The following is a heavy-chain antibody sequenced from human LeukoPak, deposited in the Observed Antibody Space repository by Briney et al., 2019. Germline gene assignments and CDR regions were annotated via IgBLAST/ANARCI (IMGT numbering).Heavy chain of an antibody. CDR1: GGSISNYY. CDR2: ISYSGGT. V-gene: IGHV4-59*12. Sequence: SETLSLTCTVSGGSISNYYWNWIRQPPGKGLEWVGHISYSGGTKYNPSLQSRVTISIDTSKNQFSLSLTAVTAADTAVYYCARGYGSGSYYKYWGQGTLVTVSS. CDR3: ARGYGSGSYYKY. D-gene: IGHD3-10*01. J-gene: IGHJ4*02.